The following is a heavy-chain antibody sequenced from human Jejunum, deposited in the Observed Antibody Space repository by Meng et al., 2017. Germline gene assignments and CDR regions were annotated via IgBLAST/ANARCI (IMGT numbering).Heavy chain of an antibody. CDR1: GGFSSIYW. CDR2: MHQSGSS. CDR3: ARGWKYAWFN. D-gene: IGHD1-7*01. J-gene: IGHJ4*02. V-gene: IGHV4-4*02. Sequence: QVQLQEWGAGMLNPAETLSLTCAVWGGFSSIYWWSWLRQPPGKGLEWIGEMHQSGSSNYNPSLKSRLTMSVDESKNHFSLKLNSVTAADTAVYYCARGWKYAWFNWGQGTLVTVSS.